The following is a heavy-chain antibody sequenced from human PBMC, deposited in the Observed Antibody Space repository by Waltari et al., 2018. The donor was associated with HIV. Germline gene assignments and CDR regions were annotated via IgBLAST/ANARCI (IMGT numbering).Heavy chain of an antibody. D-gene: IGHD6-13*01. CDR2: FSSASDSE. J-gene: IGHJ6*02. CDR3: GFVPAATHGMDV. CDR1: RFPFGIYS. Sequence: EVQLVESGGGLVKPGGSLRISCATSRFPFGIYSLIWVRQGPGKGLEWVASFSSASDSEFYADSVKGRFTISRDNAKNFLDLQMNSLRDEDTAVYYCGFVPAATHGMDVWGQGTTVTVSS. V-gene: IGHV3-21*01.